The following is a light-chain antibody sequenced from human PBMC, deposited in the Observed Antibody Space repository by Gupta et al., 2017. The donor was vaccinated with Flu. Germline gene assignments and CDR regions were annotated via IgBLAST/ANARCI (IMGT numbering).Light chain of an antibody. CDR3: HQYYTTPYT. CDR1: QSVLYSSNNKNY. V-gene: IGKV4-1*01. J-gene: IGKJ2*01. Sequence: DIVMTQSPDSLAVSLGERATVNCKSSQSVLYSSNNKNYLAWYPQKPGQPPKLLIYWASTRESGVPDRFSGSGSGTDFTLTISSLQAEDVAVYYCHQYYTTPYTFGQGTRLEIK. CDR2: WAS.